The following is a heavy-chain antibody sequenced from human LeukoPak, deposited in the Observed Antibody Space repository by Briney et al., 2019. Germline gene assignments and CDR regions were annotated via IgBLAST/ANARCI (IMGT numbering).Heavy chain of an antibody. V-gene: IGHV4-34*01. CDR2: INHSGST. Sequence: PSETLSLTCAVYGGSFSGYYWSWIRQPPGKGLEWIGEINHSGSTNYNPSLKSRVTISVDTSKNQFSLKLSSVTAADTAVNYCARDGSGMDVWGQGTTVTVSS. D-gene: IGHD1-1*01. J-gene: IGHJ6*02. CDR1: GGSFSGYY. CDR3: ARDGSGMDV.